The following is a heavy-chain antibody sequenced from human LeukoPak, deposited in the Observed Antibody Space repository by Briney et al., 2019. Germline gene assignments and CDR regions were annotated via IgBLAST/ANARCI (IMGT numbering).Heavy chain of an antibody. D-gene: IGHD3-3*01. J-gene: IGHJ6*02. Sequence: GGSLRLSCAASGFSFSGDYIHWVRQAPGKGLEYVSAISGNGVTTHYTNSVKGRFTISRDNSKNTVYLQVGSLSTEDTAVYYCARDTNREQDIWGQGTTVTVSS. CDR2: ISGNGVTT. CDR3: ARDTNREQDI. V-gene: IGHV3-64*01. CDR1: GFSFSGDY.